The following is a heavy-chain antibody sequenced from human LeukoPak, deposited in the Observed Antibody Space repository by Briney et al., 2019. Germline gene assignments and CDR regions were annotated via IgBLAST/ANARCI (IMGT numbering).Heavy chain of an antibody. J-gene: IGHJ6*02. V-gene: IGHV3-7*03. Sequence: GGSLRLSCAASGFTFNYYWMSWVRQTPGKGLEWLANIKPDGSEKYYVDSVRGRFTISRDNAKSSVHLQMNGLRAEDTAIYYCARDGHYFAMDVWGQGTTVTVSS. CDR2: IKPDGSEK. CDR3: ARDGHYFAMDV. CDR1: GFTFNYYW.